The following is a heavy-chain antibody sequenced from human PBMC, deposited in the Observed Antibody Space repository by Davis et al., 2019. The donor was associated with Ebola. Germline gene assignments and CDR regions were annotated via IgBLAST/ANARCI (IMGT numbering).Heavy chain of an antibody. J-gene: IGHJ4*02. Sequence: ASVKVSCKASGYTFTSYDINWVRQATGQGLEWMGWMNPNSGNTNYAQKLQGRVTMTTDTSTSTAYMELRSLRSDDTAVYYCARDLQTYAHSDYWGQGTLVTVSS. CDR2: MNPNSGNT. V-gene: IGHV1-18*01. CDR3: ARDLQTYAHSDY. CDR1: GYTFTSYD.